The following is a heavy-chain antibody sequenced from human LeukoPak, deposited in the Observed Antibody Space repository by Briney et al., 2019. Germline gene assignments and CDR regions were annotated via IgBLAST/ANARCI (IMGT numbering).Heavy chain of an antibody. V-gene: IGHV3-53*01. D-gene: IGHD6-13*01. CDR1: GFTFSSYG. J-gene: IGHJ6*03. CDR3: ARAREQLVVGWDYYMDV. Sequence: GGSLRLSCAASGFTFSSYGMHWVRQAPGKGLEWVSVIYSGGSTYYADSVKGRFTISRDNSKNTLYLQMNSLRAEDTAVYYYARAREQLVVGWDYYMDVWGKGTTVTISS. CDR2: IYSGGST.